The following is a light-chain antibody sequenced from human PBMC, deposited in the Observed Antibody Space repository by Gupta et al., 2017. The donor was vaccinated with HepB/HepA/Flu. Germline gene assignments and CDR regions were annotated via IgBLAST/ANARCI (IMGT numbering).Light chain of an antibody. CDR1: STDGGGYNY. Sequence: QSALTQPVPVPWSPGQPITISCTGTSTDGGGYNYVSWYQQHPGKATKLRIVDVNNRPSGVSNRFAGYKAGNTAYPTTLGLQAEEEADDDDNYYKSRNTHVVFGGGTKLTVL. J-gene: IGLJ2*01. V-gene: IGLV2-14*03. CDR2: DVN. CDR3: NYYKSRNTHVV.